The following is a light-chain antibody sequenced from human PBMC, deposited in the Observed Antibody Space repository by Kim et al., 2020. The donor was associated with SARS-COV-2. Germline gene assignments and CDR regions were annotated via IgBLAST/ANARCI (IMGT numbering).Light chain of an antibody. J-gene: IGKJ4*01. CDR3: QRTNSFPLT. CDR1: QDISSW. CDR2: EAS. V-gene: IGKV1D-12*01. Sequence: DIQMTQSPSSVSASVGDRVTITCRASQDISSWLGWYQQKPGKAPKVLFYEASNLQSGVPSRFSGSGSGTDFTLTINSLQPEDFATYYCQRTNSFPLTFGGGPRLEI.